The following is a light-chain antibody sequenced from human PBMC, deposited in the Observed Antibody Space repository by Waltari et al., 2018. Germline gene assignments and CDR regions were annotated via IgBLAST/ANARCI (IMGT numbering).Light chain of an antibody. CDR2: DIN. Sequence: QSALTQPRSVSGSPGQSVTISCTGTSSDVGGYNYVSWYQQHPDKAPKLIIYDINKRPSGVPDRFSGSKSGNTASLTISGLQAEDEADYYCCSYAGLGTYVFGSGTKVTVL. V-gene: IGLV2-11*01. CDR1: SSDVGGYNY. CDR3: CSYAGLGTYV. J-gene: IGLJ1*01.